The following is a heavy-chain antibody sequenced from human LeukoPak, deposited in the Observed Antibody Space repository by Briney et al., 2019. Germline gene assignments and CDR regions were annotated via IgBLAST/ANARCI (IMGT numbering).Heavy chain of an antibody. D-gene: IGHD5-18*01. Sequence: SETLSLTCSVSAYSISSDHSWGWIRQPPGKGLEWIGSIYYSGSTYSNPSLKSRVTISVDRSKNQFSLKLSSVTAADTAVYYCARVKGYSYGYADYWGQGTLVTVSS. J-gene: IGHJ4*02. CDR2: IYYSGST. V-gene: IGHV4-38-2*02. CDR1: AYSISSDHS. CDR3: ARVKGYSYGYADY.